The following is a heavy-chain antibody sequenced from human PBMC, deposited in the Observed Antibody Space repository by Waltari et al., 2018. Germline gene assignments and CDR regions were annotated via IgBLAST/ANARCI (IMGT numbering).Heavy chain of an antibody. CDR2: ISYTGAT. Sequence: QLQLQESGPGLVKPSETLSLTCAVSGGSITSNRHHWGWIRQPPGQGLEWIGTISYTGATYSSPSLKSRVTISRDTSKNQLSLTLGSVTAADTALYYCATYIGASVGTAAFDVWGQGTMVTVSS. J-gene: IGHJ3*01. V-gene: IGHV4-39*01. CDR1: GGSITSNRHH. CDR3: ATYIGASVGTAAFDV. D-gene: IGHD5-12*01.